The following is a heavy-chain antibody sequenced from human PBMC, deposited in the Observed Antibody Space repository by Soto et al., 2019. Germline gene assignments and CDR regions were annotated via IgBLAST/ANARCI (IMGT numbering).Heavy chain of an antibody. CDR2: INPNSGGT. J-gene: IGHJ6*02. CDR3: ARDQNTITRVRGVHGYGMDV. V-gene: IGHV1-2*04. D-gene: IGHD3-10*01. Sequence: GASVKVSCKASGYTFTGYHMHWVRQAPGQGLEWMGWINPNSGGTNYAQKFQGWVTMTRDTSISTAYMELSRLRSDDTAVYYCARDQNTITRVRGVHGYGMDVWGQGTTVTVSS. CDR1: GYTFTGYH.